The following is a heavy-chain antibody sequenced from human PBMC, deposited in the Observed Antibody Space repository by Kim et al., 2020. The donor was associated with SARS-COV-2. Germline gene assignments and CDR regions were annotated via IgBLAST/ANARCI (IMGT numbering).Heavy chain of an antibody. CDR1: GGSIRSSTHY. V-gene: IGHV4-39*01. D-gene: IGHD2-15*01. J-gene: IGHJ6*01. Sequence: SETLSLTCTVSGGSIRSSTHYWGWIRQPPGKGLEWIGSISDSGTTYYNPSLQSRVTISVDTSKNQFSLKVSSVTAADTAVYYWARHEDLDYYGLDVWGQGPTVTVSS. CDR2: ISDSGTT. CDR3: ARHEDLDYYGLDV.